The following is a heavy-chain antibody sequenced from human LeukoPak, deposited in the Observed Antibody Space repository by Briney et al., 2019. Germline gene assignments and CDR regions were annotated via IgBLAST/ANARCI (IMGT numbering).Heavy chain of an antibody. D-gene: IGHD3-3*01. V-gene: IGHV4-4*09. CDR3: ARQTRSRGVVITYYFDY. Sequence: SETLSLTCTVSGGSISSYYWSWIRQPPGKGLEWIGYIYTSGSTNSNPSLKSRVTISVDTSKNQFSLKLSSVTAADTAVYYCARQTRSRGVVITYYFDYWGQGTLVTVSS. J-gene: IGHJ4*02. CDR2: IYTSGST. CDR1: GGSISSYY.